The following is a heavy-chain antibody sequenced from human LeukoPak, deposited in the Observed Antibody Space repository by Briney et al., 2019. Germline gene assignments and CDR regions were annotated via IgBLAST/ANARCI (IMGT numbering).Heavy chain of an antibody. D-gene: IGHD1-26*01. CDR1: GFIFDDYA. CDR3: AKDLRYSGSYLFDC. CDR2: IGWNSASV. V-gene: IGHV3-9*01. J-gene: IGHJ4*02. Sequence: GGSLRLSCAASGFIFDDYAMHWVRQAPGKGLEWVSGIGWNSASVDYADSVKGRFTISRDNAKNSLYLQMNSLRDEDTALYYCAKDLRYSGSYLFDCWGQGTLVTVSS.